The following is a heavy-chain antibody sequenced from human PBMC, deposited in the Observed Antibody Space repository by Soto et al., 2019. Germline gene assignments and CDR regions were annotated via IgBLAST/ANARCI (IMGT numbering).Heavy chain of an antibody. Sequence: ASVKVSCKASDYTFARYGISWVRQAPGQGLEWMGWISAYNGNTNYAQKFQGRVTMTTDTSTSTAYMDLRSLRSDDTAIYYCARDYYGSPKRLSYGMDVWGQGTTVTVSS. CDR3: ARDYYGSPKRLSYGMDV. D-gene: IGHD3-10*01. V-gene: IGHV1-18*04. J-gene: IGHJ6*02. CDR1: DYTFARYG. CDR2: ISAYNGNT.